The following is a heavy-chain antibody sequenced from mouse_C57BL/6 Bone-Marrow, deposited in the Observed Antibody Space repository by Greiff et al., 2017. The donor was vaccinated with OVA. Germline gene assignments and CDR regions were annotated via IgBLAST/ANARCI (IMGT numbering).Heavy chain of an antibody. J-gene: IGHJ3*01. D-gene: IGHD1-1*01. Sequence: VQLQQSGPELVKPGASVKISCKASGYAFSSSWMNWVKQRPGKGLEWIGRIYPGDGDTNYNGKFKGKATLTADKSSSTAYMQLSSLTSEDSAVDFCARRGYGSSYWFAYWGQGTLVTVSA. CDR2: IYPGDGDT. V-gene: IGHV1-82*01. CDR1: GYAFSSSW. CDR3: ARRGYGSSYWFAY.